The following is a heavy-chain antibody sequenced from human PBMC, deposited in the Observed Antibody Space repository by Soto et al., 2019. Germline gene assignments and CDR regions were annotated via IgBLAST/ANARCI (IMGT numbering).Heavy chain of an antibody. J-gene: IGHJ4*02. V-gene: IGHV1-18*01. CDR2: ISAYNGNT. CDR3: ARDRVFGVVIITPADY. Sequence: ASVKVSCKASGYTFTSYGISWVRQAPGQGLEWMGWISAYNGNTNYAQKLQGRVTMTTDTSTSTAYMELRSLRSDDTAVYYCARDRVFGVVIITPADYWGQGTLVTVSS. D-gene: IGHD3-3*01. CDR1: GYTFTSYG.